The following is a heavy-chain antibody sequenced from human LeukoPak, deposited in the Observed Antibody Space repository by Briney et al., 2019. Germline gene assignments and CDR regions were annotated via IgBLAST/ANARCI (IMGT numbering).Heavy chain of an antibody. CDR3: AKFGVSITMVPLYYFDY. CDR2: ISGSGGST. V-gene: IGHV3-23*01. J-gene: IGHJ4*02. CDR1: GFTFSSYA. D-gene: IGHD3-10*01. Sequence: GGSLRLSCAASGFTFSSYAMSWVRLAPGKGLEWVSAISGSGGSTYYADSVKGRFTISRDNSKNTLYLQMNSLRAEDTAVYYCAKFGVSITMVPLYYFDYWGQGTLVTVSS.